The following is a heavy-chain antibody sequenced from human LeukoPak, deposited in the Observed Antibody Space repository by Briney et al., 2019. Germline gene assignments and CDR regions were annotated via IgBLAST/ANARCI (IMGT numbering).Heavy chain of an antibody. D-gene: IGHD3-3*01. CDR2: IRSKANSYAT. Sequence: GGSLRLSCAASGFTFSGSAMHWARQASGKGLEWVGRIRSKANSYATAYAASVKGRFTISRDDSKNTAYLQMNSLKTEDTAVYYCTSLTSTRDFWSGYYAIDYWGQGTLVTVSS. J-gene: IGHJ4*02. V-gene: IGHV3-73*01. CDR3: TSLTSTRDFWSGYYAIDY. CDR1: GFTFSGSA.